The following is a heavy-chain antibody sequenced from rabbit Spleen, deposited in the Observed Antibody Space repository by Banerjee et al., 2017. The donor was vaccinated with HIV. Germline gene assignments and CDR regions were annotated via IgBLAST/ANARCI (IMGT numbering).Heavy chain of an antibody. CDR1: GFSFNSSYW. D-gene: IGHD4-2*01. CDR2: IYAGSSGST. CDR3: ARGDSYNKNAGYGGNL. V-gene: IGHV1S40*01. Sequence: QSLEESGGDLVKPGASLTLTCTASGFSFNSSYWICWVRQAPGKGPEWIACIYAGSSGSTYYASWAKGRFTISKTSSTTVTLQMTSLTAADTATYFCARGDSYNKNAGYGGNLWGPGTLVTVS. J-gene: IGHJ4*01.